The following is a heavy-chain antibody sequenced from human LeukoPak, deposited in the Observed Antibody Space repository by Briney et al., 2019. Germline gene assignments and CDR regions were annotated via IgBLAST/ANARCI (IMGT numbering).Heavy chain of an antibody. CDR2: ISSSSSYI. J-gene: IGHJ4*02. V-gene: IGHV3-21*01. CDR3: ARDGITMVRGVTSHFDY. D-gene: IGHD3-10*01. Sequence: GGSLRLSCAASGFTFSSYSMNWVRQAPGKGLEWVSSISSSSSYICYADSVKGRFTISRDNAKNSLYLQMNSLRAEDTAVYYCARDGITMVRGVTSHFDYWGQGTLVTVSS. CDR1: GFTFSSYS.